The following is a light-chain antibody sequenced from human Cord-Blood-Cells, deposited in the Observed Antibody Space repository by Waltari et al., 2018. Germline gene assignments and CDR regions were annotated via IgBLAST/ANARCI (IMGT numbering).Light chain of an antibody. CDR2: QDS. CDR1: KLGAKY. Sequence: SYELTQPPSVSVSPGQTASITCSGDKLGAKYACWYQQKPGQSPVLVIYQDSKRPSGIPERFSGSNSENTATLTIRGTQAMDEADYYCQAWDSSTVVFGGGTKLTVL. CDR3: QAWDSSTVV. J-gene: IGLJ2*01. V-gene: IGLV3-1*01.